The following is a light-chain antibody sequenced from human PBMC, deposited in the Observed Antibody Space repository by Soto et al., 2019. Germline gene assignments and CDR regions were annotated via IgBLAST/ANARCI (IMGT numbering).Light chain of an antibody. CDR3: SSYIRSSSSWV. Sequence: QSALTQPASLSGSPGQSITISCTGTSSDIGAYDYVSWFQQHPGKAPKLMISEVNNRPSGVSDRFSGSKSGNTASLTISGLQAEDEADYHCSSYIRSSSSWVFGGGTKLTVL. CDR1: SSDIGAYDY. J-gene: IGLJ3*02. V-gene: IGLV2-14*01. CDR2: EVN.